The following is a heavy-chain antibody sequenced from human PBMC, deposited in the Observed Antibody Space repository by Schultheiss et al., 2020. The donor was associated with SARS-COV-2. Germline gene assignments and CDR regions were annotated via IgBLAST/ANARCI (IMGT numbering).Heavy chain of an antibody. J-gene: IGHJ6*02. CDR3: ARDRYSSGWPYYYYYYGMDV. D-gene: IGHD6-19*01. Sequence: ASVKVSCKASGYTFTGYYMHWVRQAPGQGLEWMGRINPNSGGTNYAQKFQGWVTMTRDTSISTAYMELSRLRSDDTAVYYCARDRYSSGWPYYYYYYGMDVWGQGTTVTVSS. V-gene: IGHV1-2*04. CDR2: INPNSGGT. CDR1: GYTFTGYY.